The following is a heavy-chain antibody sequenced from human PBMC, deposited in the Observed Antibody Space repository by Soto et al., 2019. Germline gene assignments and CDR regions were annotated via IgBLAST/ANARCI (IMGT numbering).Heavy chain of an antibody. CDR2: ISYDGSNK. CDR1: GFTFRSYA. J-gene: IGHJ4*02. CDR3: APNQPPRSFDY. V-gene: IGHV3-30-3*01. Sequence: QVQLVESGGGVVQTGRSLRLSCAASGFTFRSYAMHWVRQAPGKGLEWVAVISYDGSNKYYADSVKGRFTISRDNSKNTLSLHMSNVRAEDTAVYYCAPNQPPRSFDYWGQGTLVTVSS.